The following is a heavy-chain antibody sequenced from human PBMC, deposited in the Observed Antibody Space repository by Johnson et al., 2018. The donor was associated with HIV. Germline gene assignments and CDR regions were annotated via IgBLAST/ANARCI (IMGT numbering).Heavy chain of an antibody. CDR2: IRYDGSNK. CDR3: ARQYYGSGTDAFDI. V-gene: IGHV3-30*02. J-gene: IGHJ3*02. Sequence: QVQLVESGGGVVQPGGSLRLSCAASGFTFSSYGMHWVRQAPGKGLEWVAFIRYDGSNKYYADSVKGRFTISRDNSKNTLYLQMNSLIAEDTAVYYCARQYYGSGTDAFDIWGQGTMVTVSS. D-gene: IGHD3-10*01. CDR1: GFTFSSYG.